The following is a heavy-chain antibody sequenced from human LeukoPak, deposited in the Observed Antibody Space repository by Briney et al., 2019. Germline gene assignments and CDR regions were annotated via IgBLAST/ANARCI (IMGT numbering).Heavy chain of an antibody. J-gene: IGHJ4*02. CDR2: ISYDGNNK. V-gene: IGHV3-30*01. D-gene: IGHD3-10*01. CDR1: GFTFSSYA. CDR3: GREGPGGYFDY. Sequence: GRSLRLSCAPSGFTFSSYAMNWVRQAPGKGPERVAVISYDGNNKYYADSVKGRFTISRDNSKNTLYLQMNSLRAEDTAVYYCGREGPGGYFDYWGQGTLVTVSS.